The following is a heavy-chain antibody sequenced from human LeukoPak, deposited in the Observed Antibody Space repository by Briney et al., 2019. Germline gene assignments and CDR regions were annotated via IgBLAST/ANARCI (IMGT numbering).Heavy chain of an antibody. CDR1: GYTFTDYY. D-gene: IGHD2-21*02. CDR3: VRDLVVTAILDFDY. V-gene: IGHV1-2*02. J-gene: IGHJ4*02. Sequence: GASVKVSCKASGYTFTDYYMHWVRQAPGQGLEWMGWIHPNSGGTDYPQKFQGRVTMTRDTSISTAYMELNRLRSDDTAVYYCVRDLVVTAILDFDYWGQGTLVTVSS. CDR2: IHPNSGGT.